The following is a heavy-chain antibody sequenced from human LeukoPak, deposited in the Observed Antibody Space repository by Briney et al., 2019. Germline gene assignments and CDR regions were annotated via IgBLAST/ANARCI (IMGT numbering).Heavy chain of an antibody. J-gene: IGHJ4*02. CDR3: ARRGGYGDHYYFDY. Sequence: SETLSLTCTVSGGSISSGSYYWSWIRQPAGKGLEWIGRIYTSGSTNYNPSLKSRVTISVDTSKKQFSLELSSVTAADTAVYYCARRGGYGDHYYFDYWGEGTLVTVSS. CDR2: IYTSGST. D-gene: IGHD2-21*02. CDR1: GGSISSGSYY. V-gene: IGHV4-61*02.